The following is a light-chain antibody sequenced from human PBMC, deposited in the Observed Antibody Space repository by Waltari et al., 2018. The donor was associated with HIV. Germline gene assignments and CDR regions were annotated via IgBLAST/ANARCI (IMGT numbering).Light chain of an antibody. CDR3: HQYNKWPMYT. Sequence: EIRMTQSPAVLSVSPGGRATLSCRTSQSVARDLAWYQQRPGQPPRLLIFDASTRATGTPARFSGSGSGTDFTLTISGLQSEDFAVYYCHQYNKWPMYTFGQGTKLETK. V-gene: IGKV3-15*01. J-gene: IGKJ2*01. CDR2: DAS. CDR1: QSVARD.